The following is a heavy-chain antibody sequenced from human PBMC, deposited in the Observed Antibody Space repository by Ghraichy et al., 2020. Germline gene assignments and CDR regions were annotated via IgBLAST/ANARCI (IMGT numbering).Heavy chain of an antibody. Sequence: SQTLSLTCTVSGGSISSYYWNWIRQPPGKGLEWIGYIYYSGSTNYKPCLKSGVTITVDTSKNQFSLRLRSVTAADTAVYYCSRQLYYYDSSGYYSPNYFDYWGRGTLVTASS. CDR3: SRQLYYYDSSGYYSPNYFDY. V-gene: IGHV4-59*08. J-gene: IGHJ4*02. D-gene: IGHD3-22*01. CDR1: GGSISSYY. CDR2: IYYSGST.